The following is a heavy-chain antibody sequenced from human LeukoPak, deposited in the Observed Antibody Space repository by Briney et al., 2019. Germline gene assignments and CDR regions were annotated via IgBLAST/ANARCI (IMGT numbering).Heavy chain of an antibody. V-gene: IGHV1-8*01. CDR2: MNPNSGNT. D-gene: IGHD2-2*01. CDR1: GYTFTSYD. CDR3: ARVVVPAAPADWFDP. Sequence: GASVKVSCKASGYTFTSYDINWERQATGQGLEWMGWMNPNSGNTGYAQKFQGRVTMTRNTSISTAYMELSSLRSEDTAVYYCARVVVPAAPADWFDPWGQGTLVTVSS. J-gene: IGHJ5*02.